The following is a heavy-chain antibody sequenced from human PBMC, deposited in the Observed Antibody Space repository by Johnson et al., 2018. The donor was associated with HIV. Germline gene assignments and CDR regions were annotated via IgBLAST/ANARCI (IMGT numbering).Heavy chain of an antibody. J-gene: IGHJ3*02. CDR1: GFTFSSYW. CDR3: ARGRITTIVMDLRGGGFDI. V-gene: IGHV3-7*01. Sequence: AQLVESGGGVVRPGGSLRLSCAASGFTFSSYWMSWVRQAPGKGLEWVANIKQDGSEKYYVDSVKGRFTISRDNAKNSLYLKMNSLRTEDTAVYYCARGRITTIVMDLRGGGFDIWGQGTMVIVSS. D-gene: IGHD3-22*01. CDR2: IKQDGSEK.